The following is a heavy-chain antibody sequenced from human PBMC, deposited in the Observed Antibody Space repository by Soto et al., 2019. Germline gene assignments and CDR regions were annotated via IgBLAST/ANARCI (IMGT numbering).Heavy chain of an antibody. D-gene: IGHD2-2*01. J-gene: IGHJ5*02. CDR3: ARDSCSSTGCYAWSPRFDP. Sequence: SETLSLTCTVSGGSISSVDYYWSWIRQPPGKGLEWIGYIYYSGSTYYNPSLKSRVTISVDTSKNQFSLKLSSVTAADTAVYYCARDSCSSTGCYAWSPRFDPWGQGTLVTVSS. CDR1: GGSISSVDYY. CDR2: IYYSGST. V-gene: IGHV4-30-4*01.